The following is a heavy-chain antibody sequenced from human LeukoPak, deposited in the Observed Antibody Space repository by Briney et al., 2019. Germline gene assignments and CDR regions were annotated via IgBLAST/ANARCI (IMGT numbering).Heavy chain of an antibody. J-gene: IGHJ4*02. CDR3: AREGWGGVVPAPATLDY. CDR1: GFTFSSYA. CDR2: ISTSGGDT. V-gene: IGHV3-23*01. Sequence: GGSLRLSCAASGFTFSSYAMSWVRQAPGKGLEWVSAISTSGGDTYYADSVRGRFTISRDNSKNTLYLQMNSLRAEDTAVYYCAREGWGGVVPAPATLDYWGQGTLVTVSS. D-gene: IGHD2-2*01.